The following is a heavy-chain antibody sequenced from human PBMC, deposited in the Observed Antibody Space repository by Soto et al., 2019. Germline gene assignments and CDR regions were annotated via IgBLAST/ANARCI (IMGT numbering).Heavy chain of an antibody. CDR2: IYYSGST. CDR1: GGSISSGDYY. CDR3: ARVGIRIVVVVAATHLNWFDP. D-gene: IGHD2-15*01. J-gene: IGHJ5*02. V-gene: IGHV4-30-4*01. Sequence: SETLSLTCTVSGGSISSGDYYWSWIRQPPGKGLEWIGYIYYSGSTYYNPSLKSRVTISVDTSKNQFSLKLSSVTAADTAVYYCARVGIRIVVVVAATHLNWFDPWGQGTLVTVSS.